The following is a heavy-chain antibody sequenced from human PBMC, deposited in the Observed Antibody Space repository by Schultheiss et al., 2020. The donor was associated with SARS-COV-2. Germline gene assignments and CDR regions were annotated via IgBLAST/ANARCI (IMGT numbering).Heavy chain of an antibody. CDR1: GGSFSGYY. Sequence: SETLSLTCAVYGGSFSGYYWSWIRQPPGKGLEWIGFMYYSGSTNYNPSLKSRVTISVDTSKNQFSLKLSSVTAADTAVYYCARGGGFSNYFRYFDYWGQGTLVTVSS. CDR2: MYYSGST. J-gene: IGHJ4*02. D-gene: IGHD4-11*01. V-gene: IGHV4-59*01. CDR3: ARGGGFSNYFRYFDY.